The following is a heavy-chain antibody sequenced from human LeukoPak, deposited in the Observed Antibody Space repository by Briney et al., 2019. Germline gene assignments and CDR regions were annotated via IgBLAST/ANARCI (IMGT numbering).Heavy chain of an antibody. CDR2: ISSSSSYI. CDR3: ARDLTYSSSRNDAFDI. Sequence: GGSLRLSCAAPGFTFSSYSMNWVRQAPGKGLEWVSSISSSSSYIYYADPVKGRFTISRDNAKNSLYLQMNSLRAEDTAVYYCARDLTYSSSRNDAFDIWGQGTMVTVSS. J-gene: IGHJ3*02. D-gene: IGHD6-13*01. V-gene: IGHV3-21*01. CDR1: GFTFSSYS.